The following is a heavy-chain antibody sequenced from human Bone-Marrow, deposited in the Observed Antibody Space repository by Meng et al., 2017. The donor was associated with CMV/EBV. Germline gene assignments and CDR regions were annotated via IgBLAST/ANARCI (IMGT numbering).Heavy chain of an antibody. J-gene: IGHJ6*02. CDR3: ARDLRHSSYYDFWSGYYTVPYYYYGMDV. V-gene: IGHV3-48*04. CDR1: GFTFSSYS. Sequence: LSLTCAASGFTFSSYSMNWVRQAPGKGLEWVSHISSGGTTIFHADSVKGRFTISRDNANSSLFLQMDSLRVEDTAVYYCARDLRHSSYYDFWSGYYTVPYYYYGMDVWGQGTTVTVSS. CDR2: ISSGGTTI. D-gene: IGHD3-3*01.